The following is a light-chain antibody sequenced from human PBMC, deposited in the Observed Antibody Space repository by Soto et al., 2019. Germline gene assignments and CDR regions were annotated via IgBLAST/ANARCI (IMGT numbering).Light chain of an antibody. CDR3: QQYGSSLWR. Sequence: EIVLTQSPGTLSLSPGERATLSCRASQSVISSYLAWYQQKSGQATRLFIYGASNRATGIPDRFSGSGSGTDFTFTFCGLEPEDLAVYYCQQYGSSLWRFGQGPKGDIK. J-gene: IGKJ1*01. CDR2: GAS. CDR1: QSVISSY. V-gene: IGKV3-20*01.